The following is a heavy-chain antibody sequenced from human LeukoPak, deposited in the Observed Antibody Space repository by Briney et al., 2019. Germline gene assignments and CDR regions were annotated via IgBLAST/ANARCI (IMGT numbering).Heavy chain of an antibody. Sequence: SETLSLTCAVYGRSFSGYYWSWIRQPPGKGLEWIGEINHSGSTNYNPSLKSRVTMSVDTSKNQFSLKLSSVTAADTAVYYCARDKDPSAGTSIWGQGTLVTVSS. J-gene: IGHJ4*02. CDR2: INHSGST. CDR1: GRSFSGYY. V-gene: IGHV4-34*01. D-gene: IGHD6-13*01. CDR3: ARDKDPSAGTSI.